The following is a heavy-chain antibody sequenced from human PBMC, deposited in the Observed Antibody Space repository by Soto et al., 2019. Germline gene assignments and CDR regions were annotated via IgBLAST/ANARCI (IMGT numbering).Heavy chain of an antibody. J-gene: IGHJ6*02. Sequence: PGWSLRLSCAASGFTFSSYAMHWVRQAPGNGLEWVAVISYDGSNKYYADSVKGRFTISRDNSKNTLYLQMNSLRAEDTAVYYCARDKAVAGTYYYYGMDVWGQGTTVTVSS. CDR2: ISYDGSNK. CDR3: ARDKAVAGTYYYYGMDV. D-gene: IGHD6-19*01. V-gene: IGHV3-30-3*01. CDR1: GFTFSSYA.